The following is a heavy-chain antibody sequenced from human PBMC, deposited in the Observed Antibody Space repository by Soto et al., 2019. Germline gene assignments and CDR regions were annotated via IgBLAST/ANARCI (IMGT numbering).Heavy chain of an antibody. Sequence: QVQLVQSGAEVKKPGSSVKVSCKASGGTFSSYTISWVRQAPGQGLEWMGRIIHILGIAKYAQKFQGRVTITADKSTSTAYMELSSLRSEDTAVYYCARALTVGATVDYWGQGTLVTVSS. CDR2: IIHILGIA. CDR1: GGTFSSYT. V-gene: IGHV1-69*02. J-gene: IGHJ4*02. CDR3: ARALTVGATVDY. D-gene: IGHD1-26*01.